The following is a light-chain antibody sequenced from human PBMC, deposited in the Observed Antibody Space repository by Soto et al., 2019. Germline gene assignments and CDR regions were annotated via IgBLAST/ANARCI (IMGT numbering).Light chain of an antibody. CDR2: VNSDGSH. Sequence: QSVLTQSPSASAPLGASVKLTCTLSSGHSSSAIAWHQQQPEKGPRYLMKVNSDGSHKKGDGIPDRFSGSSSGAERYLTISGLQSEDEGDYYRQTWGAGIKWVFGGGTKLTVL. CDR1: SGHSSSA. J-gene: IGLJ3*02. V-gene: IGLV4-69*01. CDR3: QTWGAGIKWV.